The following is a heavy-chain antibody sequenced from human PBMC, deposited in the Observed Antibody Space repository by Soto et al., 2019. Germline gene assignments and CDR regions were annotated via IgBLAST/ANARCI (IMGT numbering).Heavy chain of an antibody. CDR3: ARGRGYSSSWYYFDY. CDR1: GFTFSSYD. Sequence: PGGSLRLSCAASGFTFSSYDMHWVRQATGKGLEWVSYISSSSSTIYYADSVKGRFTISRDNAKNSLYLQMNSLRAEDTAVYYCARGRGYSSSWYYFDYSGQGTLVTVSS. CDR2: ISSSSSTI. D-gene: IGHD6-13*01. J-gene: IGHJ4*02. V-gene: IGHV3-48*01.